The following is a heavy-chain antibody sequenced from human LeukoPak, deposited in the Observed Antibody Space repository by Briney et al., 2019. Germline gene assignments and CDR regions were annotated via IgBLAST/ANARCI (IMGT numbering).Heavy chain of an antibody. Sequence: GASVKVSCKASGYTFTGYYMHWVRQAPGQGLEWMGWINPNSGGTNYAQKFQGWVTMTRDTSISTAYMELSRLRSDDTAVYYCARDGYCSGGSCFNWFDPWGQGTLVTVSS. CDR2: INPNSGGT. D-gene: IGHD2-15*01. V-gene: IGHV1-2*04. CDR1: GYTFTGYY. J-gene: IGHJ5*02. CDR3: ARDGYCSGGSCFNWFDP.